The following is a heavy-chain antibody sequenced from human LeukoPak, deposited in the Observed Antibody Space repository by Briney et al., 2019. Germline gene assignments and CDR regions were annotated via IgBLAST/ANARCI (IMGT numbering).Heavy chain of an antibody. CDR2: INHSGST. V-gene: IGHV4-34*01. Sequence: SETLSLTCAVYGGSFSGYYWSWIRQPPGKGLEWIGEINHSGSTNYNPSLKSRVTISVDTSKNQFSLKLSSVTAADTAAYYCARGLRWYYYGSGRSYYFDHWGQGTLVTVSS. CDR1: GGSFSGYY. J-gene: IGHJ4*02. CDR3: ARGLRWYYYGSGRSYYFDH. D-gene: IGHD3-10*01.